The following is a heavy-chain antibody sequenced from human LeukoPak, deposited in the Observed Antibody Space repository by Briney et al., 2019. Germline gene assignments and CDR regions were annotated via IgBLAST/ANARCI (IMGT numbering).Heavy chain of an antibody. J-gene: IGHJ3*02. CDR2: IYPGDSDT. CDR3: ARSRDCGDYEVSFAFDI. V-gene: IGHV5-51*01. D-gene: IGHD4-17*01. CDR1: GYSFTSYW. Sequence: GESLKISCKGSGYSFTSYWIGWVRQMPGKGLEWMGIIYPGDSDTRYLPSFQRQLTSSADKSISPAYLQWSSLKASDTAMYYCARSRDCGDYEVSFAFDIWGQGTMVTVSS.